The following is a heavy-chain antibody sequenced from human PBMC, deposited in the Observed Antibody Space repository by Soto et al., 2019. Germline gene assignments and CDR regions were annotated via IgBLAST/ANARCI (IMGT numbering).Heavy chain of an antibody. CDR3: AKYPNGHFLGAFDS. V-gene: IGHV3-23*01. Sequence: EMQLLESGGGLVQPGGSLRLSCAASAFTFSSYALTWVRQAPGKGLEWVSLISGSGGNTYYADSVKGRFTISRDNSKNTLYLQMNSLRAEDTAVYYCAKYPNGHFLGAFDSWGQGTLVTVSS. CDR1: AFTFSSYA. CDR2: ISGSGGNT. D-gene: IGHD4-17*01. J-gene: IGHJ4*02.